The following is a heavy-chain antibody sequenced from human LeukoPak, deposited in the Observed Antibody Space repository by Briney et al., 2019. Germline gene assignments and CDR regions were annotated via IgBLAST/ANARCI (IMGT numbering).Heavy chain of an antibody. CDR2: IYYSGST. CDR3: ARGSGVASDAFDI. CDR1: GGSISSSSYY. Sequence: PSETLSLTCTVSGGSISSSSYYWGWIRQPPGKGLEWIGSIYYSGSTYYNPSLKSRVTISVDTSKNQFSLKLSSVTAADTAVYYCARGSGVASDAFDIWGQGTMVTVSS. D-gene: IGHD2-15*01. V-gene: IGHV4-39*07. J-gene: IGHJ3*02.